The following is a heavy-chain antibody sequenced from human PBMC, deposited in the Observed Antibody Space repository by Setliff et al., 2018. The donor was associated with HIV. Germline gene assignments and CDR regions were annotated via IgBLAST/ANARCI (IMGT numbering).Heavy chain of an antibody. V-gene: IGHV5-51*01. CDR3: AKDGSGWSQH. D-gene: IGHD6-19*01. J-gene: IGHJ1*01. CDR1: RYSFTTYW. Sequence: GESLKISCKGSRYSFTTYWIAWVRQMPGKGLEWMGIVYPGDSDTRYSPAFQGQVTISADKSISTAYLHWSSLEASDTAMYYCAKDGSGWSQHWGQGTRVTVPS. CDR2: VYPGDSDT.